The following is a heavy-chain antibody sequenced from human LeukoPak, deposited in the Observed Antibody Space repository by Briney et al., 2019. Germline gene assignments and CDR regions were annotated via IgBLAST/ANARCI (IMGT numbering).Heavy chain of an antibody. J-gene: IGHJ4*02. CDR2: ITSSGETT. CDR3: ARDRPNYYGSNGHYYRRDGDY. Sequence: VGSLRLSCVASGFTFSIYAMSWVRQAPRKGLEWVSSITSSGETTFYAGSVKGQFTISRDNSKNTMYLQMNSLRAEDTAVYYCARDRPNYYGSNGHYYRRDGDYWGQGTLVTVSS. CDR1: GFTFSIYA. D-gene: IGHD3-22*01. V-gene: IGHV3-23*01.